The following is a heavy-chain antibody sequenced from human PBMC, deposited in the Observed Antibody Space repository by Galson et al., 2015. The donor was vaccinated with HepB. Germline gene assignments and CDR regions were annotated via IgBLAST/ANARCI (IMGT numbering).Heavy chain of an antibody. CDR1: GFTFGDYA. V-gene: IGHV3-49*03. CDR3: TRDPSRSGQWLVHPVDY. J-gene: IGHJ4*02. Sequence: SLRLSCAAPGFTFGDYAMSWFRQAPGKGLEWVGFIRSKAYGGTTEYAASVKGRFTISRDDSKSIAYLQMNSLKTEDTAVYYCTRDPSRSGQWLVHPVDYWGQGTLVTVSS. CDR2: IRSKAYGGTT. D-gene: IGHD6-19*01.